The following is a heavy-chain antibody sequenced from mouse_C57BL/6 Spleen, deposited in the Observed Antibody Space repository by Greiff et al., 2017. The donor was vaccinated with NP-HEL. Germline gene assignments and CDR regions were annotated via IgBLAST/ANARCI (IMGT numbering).Heavy chain of an antibody. V-gene: IGHV1-81*01. Sequence: VQLKESGAELARPGASVKLSCKASGYTFTSYGISWVKQRTGQGLEWIGEIYPRSGNTYYNEKFKGKATLTADKSSSTAYMELRSLTSEDSAVYFCARYGYDYAMDYWGQGTSVTVSS. J-gene: IGHJ4*01. CDR3: ARYGYDYAMDY. CDR1: GYTFTSYG. D-gene: IGHD2-2*01. CDR2: IYPRSGNT.